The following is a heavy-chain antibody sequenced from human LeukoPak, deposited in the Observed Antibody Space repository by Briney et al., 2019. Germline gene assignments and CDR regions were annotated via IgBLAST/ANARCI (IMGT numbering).Heavy chain of an antibody. D-gene: IGHD5-24*01. CDR2: INPGSDNT. J-gene: IGHJ3*02. V-gene: IGHV1-46*01. CDR3: ARIRDGYNDAYDI. CDR1: GYTFTSYA. Sequence: ASVKVSCKASGYTFTSYAMNWVRQAPGQGLEWMGLINPGSDNTNYAQNFQGRVTMTRDTSASTVYMELSSLRSEDTAIYYCARIRDGYNDAYDIWGQGTVVTVPS.